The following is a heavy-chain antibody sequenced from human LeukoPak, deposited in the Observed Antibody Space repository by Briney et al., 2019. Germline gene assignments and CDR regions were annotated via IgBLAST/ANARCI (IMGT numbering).Heavy chain of an antibody. D-gene: IGHD2-8*01. CDR1: GGSISSYY. Sequence: PSETLSLTCTVSGGSISSYYWSWIRQPPGKGPEWIGYIYYSGNTNYNPSLKSRVTISLDTSKNQFSLKLSSVTAADTAVYYCARNNAEDYFDYWGQGTLVTVSS. J-gene: IGHJ4*02. CDR2: IYYSGNT. V-gene: IGHV4-59*01. CDR3: ARNNAEDYFDY.